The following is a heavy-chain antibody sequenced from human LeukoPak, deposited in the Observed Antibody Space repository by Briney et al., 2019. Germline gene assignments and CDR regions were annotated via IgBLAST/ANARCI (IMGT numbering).Heavy chain of an antibody. CDR2: ISYDGSNK. CDR3: ARDDSSGYFTHFDY. Sequence: PGRSLRLSCAASGFTFSSYGMHWVRHAPGKGLEWVAVISYDGSNKYYADSVKGRFTISRDNSKNTLYLQMNSLRAEDTAVYYCARDDSSGYFTHFDYWGQGTLVTVSS. J-gene: IGHJ4*02. CDR1: GFTFSSYG. D-gene: IGHD3-22*01. V-gene: IGHV3-30*03.